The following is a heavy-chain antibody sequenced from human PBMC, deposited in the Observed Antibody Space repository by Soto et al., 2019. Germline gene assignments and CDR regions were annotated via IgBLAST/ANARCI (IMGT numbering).Heavy chain of an antibody. CDR1: GFTFSSYS. CDR2: ISSSSSTI. Sequence: GGSLRLSCAASGFTFSSYSMNWVRQAPGKGLEWVSYISSSSSTIYYADSVKGRFTISRDNAKNSLYLQMNSLRAEDTAVYYCAVTMVRGVMEPGVALDVCGKGTMVTVSS. J-gene: IGHJ6*03. CDR3: AVTMVRGVMEPGVALDV. D-gene: IGHD3-10*01. V-gene: IGHV3-48*01.